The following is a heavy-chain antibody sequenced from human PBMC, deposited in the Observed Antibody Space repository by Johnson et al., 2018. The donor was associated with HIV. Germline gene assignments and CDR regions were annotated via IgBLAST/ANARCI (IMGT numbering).Heavy chain of an antibody. V-gene: IGHV3-9*01. J-gene: IGHJ3*02. D-gene: IGHD6-13*01. CDR2: ISWNSGSI. CDR1: GFTFSSYA. Sequence: VQLVESGGGVVRPGGSLRLSCAASGFTFSSYAMSWVRQAQGKGLEWVSAISWNSGSIGYADSVKGRFTISRDNAKNSLYLQMNSLRAEDTALYYCAKDFVPSFDGSSSWAFYIWGQGTMVTVSS. CDR3: AKDFVPSFDGSSSWAFYI.